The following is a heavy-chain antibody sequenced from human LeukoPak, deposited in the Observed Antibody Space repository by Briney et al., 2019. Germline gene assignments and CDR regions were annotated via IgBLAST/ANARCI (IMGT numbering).Heavy chain of an antibody. CDR3: AKEGIP. V-gene: IGHV3-30*18. CDR2: ISYDGSNK. CDR1: GFTFSSYG. Sequence: GRSLRLSCAASGFTFSSYGMHWVRQAPGKGLEWVAVISYDGSNKYYADSVKGRFTISRDNSKNTLYLQMNSLRAEDTAVYYCAKEGIPWGQGTLVTVSS. J-gene: IGHJ4*02. D-gene: IGHD5-18*01.